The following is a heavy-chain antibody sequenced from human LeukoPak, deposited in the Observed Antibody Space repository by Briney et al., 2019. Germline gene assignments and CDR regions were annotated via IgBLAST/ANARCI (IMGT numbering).Heavy chain of an antibody. D-gene: IGHD6-19*01. V-gene: IGHV4-59*01. CDR3: AAGRAYSSVDY. J-gene: IGHJ4*02. CDR1: GGSISRYY. CDR2: IYYTGST. Sequence: PSETLSLTCTVSGGSISRYYWSWIRQPPGKGLEWIGCIYYTGSTNYNPSLKSGVTISVDTSKNRFSLKLSSVTAADTAVYYSAAGRAYSSVDYWGQGTLVTVSS.